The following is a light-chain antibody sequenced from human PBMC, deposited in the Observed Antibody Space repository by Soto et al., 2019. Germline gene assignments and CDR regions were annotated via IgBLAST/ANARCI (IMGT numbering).Light chain of an antibody. Sequence: QSALTQPASVSGSPGQSITISCTRTSSDVGGYNYVSWYQQHPAKAPKLMIYEVSNRPSGVSHRFSGSKSGNTASLTISGLQAEDEADYYCFSYTTSSTLVFGGGTKLTVL. CDR2: EVS. CDR1: SSDVGGYNY. V-gene: IGLV2-14*01. J-gene: IGLJ3*02. CDR3: FSYTTSSTLV.